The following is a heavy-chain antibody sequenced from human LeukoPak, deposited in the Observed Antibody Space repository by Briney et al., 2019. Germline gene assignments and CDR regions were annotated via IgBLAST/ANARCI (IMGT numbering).Heavy chain of an antibody. D-gene: IGHD3-22*01. V-gene: IGHV3-7*01. J-gene: IGHJ4*02. CDR1: GFTFSSYW. CDR3: ARDPSMYYYDSSGYRYPYYFDY. Sequence: GGSLRLSCAASGFTFSSYWMSWVRQAPGKGLEWVANIKQDGSEKYYVDSVKGRFTIPRDNAKNSLYLQMNSLRAEDTAVYYCARDPSMYYYDSSGYRYPYYFDYWGQGTLVTVSS. CDR2: IKQDGSEK.